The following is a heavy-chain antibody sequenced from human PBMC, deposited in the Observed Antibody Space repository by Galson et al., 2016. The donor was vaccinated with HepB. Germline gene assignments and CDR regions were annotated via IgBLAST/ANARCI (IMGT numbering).Heavy chain of an antibody. CDR1: GFTFSSYW. CDR2: IYDGGLT. D-gene: IGHD3-10*01. Sequence: SLRLSCAASGFTFSSYWIHWVRQAPGKGLEWVSIIYDGGLTYYADSVKGRFTISRDNSKNTVYLQMNSLTAEDTAVYYCARDRLRGVVGSFHPGGQGTLVTVSS. V-gene: IGHV3-53*01. CDR3: ARDRLRGVVGSFHP. J-gene: IGHJ5*02.